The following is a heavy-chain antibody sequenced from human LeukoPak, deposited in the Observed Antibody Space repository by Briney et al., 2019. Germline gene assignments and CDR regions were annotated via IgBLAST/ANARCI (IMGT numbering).Heavy chain of an antibody. J-gene: IGHJ4*02. Sequence: GGSLRLSCAACGCIFSFYCMHWVGQAPGKGPMWVSRICPDGTGISYADSVKARFTTSRDNAKNTVYLQMNSLREEDTAVYYCVRDFRSADYWGQGTLVTVSS. CDR2: ICPDGTGI. CDR3: VRDFRSADY. V-gene: IGHV3-74*01. CDR1: GCIFSFYC.